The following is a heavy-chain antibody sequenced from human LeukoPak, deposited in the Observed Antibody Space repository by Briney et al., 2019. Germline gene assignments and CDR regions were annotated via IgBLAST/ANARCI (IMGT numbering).Heavy chain of an antibody. J-gene: IGHJ6*03. CDR3: ARVGPPYFYYYMDV. Sequence: GGSLRLSCAASGFTFSNYWMNWVRQAPGKGLEWVANIKQDGSEKYSVDSLKGRFTITRDNAKKLLYLQMNSLRVEDTAVYYCARVGPPYFYYYMDVWGKGTTVTVSS. V-gene: IGHV3-7*02. CDR2: IKQDGSEK. CDR1: GFTFSNYW.